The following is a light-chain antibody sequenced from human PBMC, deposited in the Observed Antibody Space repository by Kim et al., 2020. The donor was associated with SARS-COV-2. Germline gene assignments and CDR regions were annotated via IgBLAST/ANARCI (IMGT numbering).Light chain of an antibody. CDR3: NSRDSSGDHYV. J-gene: IGLJ1*01. CDR2: GKN. CDR1: SLRSYY. V-gene: IGLV3-19*01. Sequence: SSELTQDPAVSVALGQTVRITCQGDSLRSYYAGWYQQKPGQAPVLVVYGKNSRPLGIPERFSGSRSGNTASLTIAGAQAEDEADYYCNSRDSSGDHYVFGAGTKVTVL.